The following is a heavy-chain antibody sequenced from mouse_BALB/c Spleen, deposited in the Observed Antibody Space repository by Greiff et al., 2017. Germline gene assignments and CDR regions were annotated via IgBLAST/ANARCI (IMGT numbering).Heavy chain of an antibody. V-gene: IGHV8-12*01. Sequence: QVTLKVSGPGILQPSQTLSLTCSFSGFSLSTSGMGVSWIRQPSGKGLEWLAHIYWDDDKRYNPSLKSRLTISKDTSRNQVFLKITSVDTADTATYYCAGRPADSSGYFYDMDYWGQGTSVTVSS. CDR1: GFSLSTSGMG. CDR3: AGRPADSSGYFYDMDY. J-gene: IGHJ4*01. CDR2: IYWDDDK. D-gene: IGHD3-2*01.